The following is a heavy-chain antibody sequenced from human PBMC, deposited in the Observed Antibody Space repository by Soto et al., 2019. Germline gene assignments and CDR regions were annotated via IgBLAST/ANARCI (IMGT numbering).Heavy chain of an antibody. CDR3: ARDQRAAAAGSRGAFDI. CDR1: GYTFTGYY. J-gene: IGHJ3*02. Sequence: ASVKVSCKASGYTFTGYYMHWVRQAPGQGLEWMGGINPNSGGTNYAQKFQGWVTMTRDTSISTAYMELSRLRSDDTAVYYCARDQRAAAAGSRGAFDIWGQGTMVTVSS. D-gene: IGHD6-13*01. CDR2: INPNSGGT. V-gene: IGHV1-2*04.